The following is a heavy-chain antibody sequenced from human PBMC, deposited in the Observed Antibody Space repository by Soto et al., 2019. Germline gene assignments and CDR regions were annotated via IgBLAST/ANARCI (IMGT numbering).Heavy chain of an antibody. J-gene: IGHJ4*02. D-gene: IGHD4-17*01. V-gene: IGHV4-34*01. Sequence: PSETLSLTCAVHTESFSTYYCSWTRQPPGKGLEWIGYIYHSGSTYYNPSLKSRVTISVDRSKNQFSLKLRSVTAADTAVHSCARGVTTVTTIDYWGQGTLVTVSP. CDR1: TESFSTYY. CDR3: ARGVTTVTTIDY. CDR2: IYHSGST.